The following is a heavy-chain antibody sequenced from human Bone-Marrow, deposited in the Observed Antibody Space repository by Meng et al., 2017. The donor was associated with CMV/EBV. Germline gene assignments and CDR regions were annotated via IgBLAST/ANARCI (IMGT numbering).Heavy chain of an antibody. D-gene: IGHD2-2*01. CDR3: ARALRYRGYCSSTSCPNYYYYGMDV. CDR1: GFTFSSYS. J-gene: IGHJ6*02. Sequence: GGSLRLSCAASGFTFSSYSMNWVRQAPGKGLEWVSYISSSSSTIYYADSVKGRFTISRDNAKNSLYLQMNSLRAEDTAVYYCARALRYRGYCSSTSCPNYYYYGMDVWGQGTTVTVSS. V-gene: IGHV3-48*04. CDR2: ISSSSSTI.